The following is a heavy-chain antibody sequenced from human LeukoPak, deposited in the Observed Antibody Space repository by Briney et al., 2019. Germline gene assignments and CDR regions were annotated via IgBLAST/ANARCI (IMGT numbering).Heavy chain of an antibody. CDR3: ARVSRSGWPKGVFDH. CDR2: INYRGST. Sequence: SETLSLTCTVSGGSFSSDYWSWIRQPPGKGLEWIGDINYRGSTTHNPSPNSRVSISVDTSSRQVSLKLFSVTAADTAMYYCARVSRSGWPKGVFDHWGQGTLVTVSS. J-gene: IGHJ4*02. V-gene: IGHV4-59*01. D-gene: IGHD6-19*01. CDR1: GGSFSSDY.